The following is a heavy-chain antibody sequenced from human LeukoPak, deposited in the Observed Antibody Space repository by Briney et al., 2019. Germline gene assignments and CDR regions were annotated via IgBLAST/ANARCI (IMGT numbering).Heavy chain of an antibody. CDR3: ARSYWDSSNFDY. J-gene: IGHJ4*02. CDR2: IYYSGST. D-gene: IGHD6-13*01. Sequence: SETLSLTCSVSGGSISRSSYYWGWIRQPPGKGLEWIGSIYYSGSTYYNPSLKSRVTISVDTSKNQFSLKLSSVTAADTAVYYCARSYWDSSNFDYWGQGTLVTVSS. CDR1: GGSISRSSYY. V-gene: IGHV4-39*01.